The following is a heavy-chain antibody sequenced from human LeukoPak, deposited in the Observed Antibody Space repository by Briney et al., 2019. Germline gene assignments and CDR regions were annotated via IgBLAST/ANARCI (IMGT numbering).Heavy chain of an antibody. J-gene: IGHJ4*02. D-gene: IGHD2-2*01. CDR1: GGSISSSTYY. CDR2: IYYSRST. V-gene: IGHV4-39*01. Sequence: SETLSLTCTVSGGSISSSTYYWGWIRQPPGKGLEWTGSIYYSRSTYYNPSLKSRVTISVDTSKNQFSLKLSSVTATDTAVYYCARSEGHVVVVLGWGQGTLVTVSS. CDR3: ARSEGHVVVVLG.